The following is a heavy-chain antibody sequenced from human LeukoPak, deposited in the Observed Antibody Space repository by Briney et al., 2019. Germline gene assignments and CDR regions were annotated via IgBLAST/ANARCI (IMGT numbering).Heavy chain of an antibody. CDR2: IGTAGDT. J-gene: IGHJ3*02. CDR1: GFTFSSYD. V-gene: IGHV3-13*01. CDR3: ARARQSDAFDI. Sequence: PGGSLRLSCAASGFTFSSYDMHWVRQATGKGLEWVSAIGTAGDTYYPGSVKGRFTISRENAKNSLYLQMNSLRAGDTAVYYCARARQSDAFDIWGQGTMVTVSS.